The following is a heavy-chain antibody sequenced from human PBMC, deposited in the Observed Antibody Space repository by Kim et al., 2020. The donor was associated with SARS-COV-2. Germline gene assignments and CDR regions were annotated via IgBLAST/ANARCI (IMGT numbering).Heavy chain of an antibody. D-gene: IGHD6-13*01. CDR2: INHSGST. CDR1: GGSFSGYY. J-gene: IGHJ4*02. Sequence: SETLSLTCAVYGGSFSGYYWSWIRQPPGKGLEWIGEINHSGSTNYNPSLKSRVTISVDTSKNQFSLKLSSVTAADTAVYYCARRAGQQLVRSGYYFDYWGQGTLVTVSS. CDR3: ARRAGQQLVRSGYYFDY. V-gene: IGHV4-34*01.